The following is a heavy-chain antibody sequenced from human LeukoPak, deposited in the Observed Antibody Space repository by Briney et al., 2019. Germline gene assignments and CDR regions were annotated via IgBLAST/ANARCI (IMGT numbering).Heavy chain of an antibody. CDR3: AKNPLGYCSSTSCYPDV. CDR2: IRYDGSNR. CDR1: GLTFSSYG. V-gene: IGHV3-30*02. J-gene: IGHJ6*04. Sequence: QPGGSLRLSCAASGLTFSSYGMHWVRQAPGKGLEWVAFIRYDGSNRYYADSVKGRFTISRDNSKNTLYLQMNSLRAEDTAVYYCAKNPLGYCSSTSCYPDVWGKGTTVTVSS. D-gene: IGHD2-2*01.